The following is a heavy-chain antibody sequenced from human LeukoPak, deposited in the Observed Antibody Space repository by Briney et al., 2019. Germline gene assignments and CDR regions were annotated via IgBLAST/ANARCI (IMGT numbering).Heavy chain of an antibody. CDR3: ARDIFITSCCGWFDP. J-gene: IGHJ5*02. V-gene: IGHV4-4*02. CDR2: IYHSGST. Sequence: PSETLSLTCTVSGGSISSSNWWSWVRQPPGKGLEWIGEIYHSGSTNYNPPLKSRVTISVDKSKNQFSLKLSSVTAADTAVYYCARDIFITSCCGWFDPWGQGTLVTVSS. CDR1: GGSISSSNW. D-gene: IGHD2-2*01.